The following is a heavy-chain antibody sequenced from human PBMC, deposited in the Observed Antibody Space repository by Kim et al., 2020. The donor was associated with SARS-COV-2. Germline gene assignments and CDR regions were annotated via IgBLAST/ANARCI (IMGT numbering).Heavy chain of an antibody. CDR3: ARGGYSSSWYEGWDAFDI. D-gene: IGHD6-13*01. Sequence: KGRFTISRDNAKNSLYLQMNSLRAEDTAVYYCARGGYSSSWYEGWDAFDIWGQGTMVTVSS. J-gene: IGHJ3*02. V-gene: IGHV3-11*04.